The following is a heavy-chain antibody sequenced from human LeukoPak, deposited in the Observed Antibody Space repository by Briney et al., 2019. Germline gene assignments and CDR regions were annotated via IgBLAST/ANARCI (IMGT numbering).Heavy chain of an antibody. V-gene: IGHV4-59*01. CDR1: AGSISPYY. J-gene: IGHJ4*02. Sequence: SETLSLTCTVSAGSISPYYWSWIRQSPGKWLEWIGCIYSSGSTNYNPSLKSRVSISIDTSKNQFSLNLSSVTAADTAVYYCARDGRVGITPVRWGQGTLVTVSS. D-gene: IGHD1-26*01. CDR2: IYSSGST. CDR3: ARDGRVGITPVR.